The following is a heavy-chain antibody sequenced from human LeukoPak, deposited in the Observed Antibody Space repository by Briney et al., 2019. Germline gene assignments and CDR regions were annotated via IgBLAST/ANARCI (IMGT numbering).Heavy chain of an antibody. D-gene: IGHD1-7*01. CDR3: ATLGTIFYNFDS. Sequence: GGSLRFSCAASGFTVSSTYMSWVRQAQGMGLEWVSLIYTGGGTYYADSVKGRFTISRDNSENALYLQMNSLRAEDTAVYYCATLGTIFYNFDSWGQGTLVTVSS. CDR1: GFTVSSTY. J-gene: IGHJ5*01. V-gene: IGHV3-53*01. CDR2: IYTGGGT.